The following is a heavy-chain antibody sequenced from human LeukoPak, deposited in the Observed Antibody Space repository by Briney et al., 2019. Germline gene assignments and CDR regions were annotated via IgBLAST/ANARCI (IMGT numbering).Heavy chain of an antibody. V-gene: IGHV4-59*11. D-gene: IGHD5-18*01. CDR3: ATIKRGNIYGYFDF. J-gene: IGHJ4*02. CDR2: MYDSVRT. CDR1: GGSISSHY. Sequence: SATLSLTCTVPGGSISSHYWSWIRQPPGKGLEWIGYMYDSVRTKDNPSLKSRVTLSADTSKNQFSLRLSSVTAADTAVYYCATIKRGNIYGYFDFWGQGILVTVSS.